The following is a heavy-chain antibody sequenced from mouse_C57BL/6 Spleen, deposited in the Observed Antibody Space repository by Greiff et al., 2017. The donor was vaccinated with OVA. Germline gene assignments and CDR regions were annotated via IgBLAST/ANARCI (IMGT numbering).Heavy chain of an antibody. Sequence: QVQLQQSGAELVKPGASVKISCKASGYAFSSYWMNWVQQRPGKGLEWIGQIYPGDGDTNYNGKFKGKATLTADKSSSTAYMQLSSLTSEDSAVYCGARPYYDSYYCALDCWGKGTTVTVSS. D-gene: IGHD2-4*01. V-gene: IGHV1-80*01. CDR1: GYAFSSYW. CDR3: ARPYYDSYYCALDC. J-gene: IGHJ4*01. CDR2: IYPGDGDT.